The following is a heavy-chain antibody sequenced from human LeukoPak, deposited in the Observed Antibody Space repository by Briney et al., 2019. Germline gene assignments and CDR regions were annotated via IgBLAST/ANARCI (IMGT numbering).Heavy chain of an antibody. J-gene: IGHJ4*02. CDR2: ISNSGGDT. D-gene: IGHD2-2*01. CDR3: VRDHCSSTSCLLY. CDR1: GFTFSDYY. Sequence: GGSLRLSCAASGFTFSDYYMTWIRQAPGKGLEWVSYISNSGGDTDYADSVKGRFTISRDNAKNSLYLQMNSLRVEDTAVYYCVRDHCSSTSCLLYWGQGALVAVSS. V-gene: IGHV3-11*06.